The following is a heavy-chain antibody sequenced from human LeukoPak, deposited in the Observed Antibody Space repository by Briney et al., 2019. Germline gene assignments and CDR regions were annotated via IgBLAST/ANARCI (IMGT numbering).Heavy chain of an antibody. CDR2: IYYSGST. Sequence: PSETLSLTCTVSGGSISSSSYYWGWIRQPPGKGLEWIGSIYYSGSTYYNPSLKSRVTLSVDTSKNQFSLKLRSVTAADTAVYYCARRSSSWYQVDMDVWGQGTTVTVSS. J-gene: IGHJ6*02. CDR3: ARRSSSWYQVDMDV. CDR1: GGSISSSSYY. V-gene: IGHV4-39*07. D-gene: IGHD6-13*01.